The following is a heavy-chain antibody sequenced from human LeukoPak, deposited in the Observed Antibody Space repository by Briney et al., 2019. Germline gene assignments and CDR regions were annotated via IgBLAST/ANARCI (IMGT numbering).Heavy chain of an antibody. D-gene: IGHD3-22*01. CDR2: ISYDGSNK. CDR3: AKDEGPLAMHDFGNNYYDSSGYTLGDY. CDR1: GFTFSSYG. Sequence: GGSLRLSCAASGFTFSSYGMHWVRQAPGKGLEWVAVISYDGSNKYYADSVKGRFTISRDNSKNTLYLQMNSLRAEDTAVYYCAKDEGPLAMHDFGNNYYDSSGYTLGDYWGQGTLVTVSS. J-gene: IGHJ4*02. V-gene: IGHV3-30*18.